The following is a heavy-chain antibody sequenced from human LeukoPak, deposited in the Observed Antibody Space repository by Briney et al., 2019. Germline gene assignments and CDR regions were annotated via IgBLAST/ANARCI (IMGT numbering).Heavy chain of an antibody. J-gene: IGHJ4*02. D-gene: IGHD3-22*01. CDR2: IYTSGST. CDR1: GGSISSYY. V-gene: IGHV4-4*07. CDR3: ARGSRLPRGYYDSSGYYYYYFDY. Sequence: SETLSLTCTVSGGSISSYYWSWIRQPAGKGLEWIGRIYTSGSTNYNPSLKSRVTMSVDTSKNQFSLKLSSVTAADTAVYYCARGSRLPRGYYDSSGYYYYYFDYWGQGTLVTVSS.